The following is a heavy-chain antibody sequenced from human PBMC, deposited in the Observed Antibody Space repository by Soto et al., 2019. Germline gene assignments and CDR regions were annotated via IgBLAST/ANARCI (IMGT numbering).Heavy chain of an antibody. CDR2: IIPIFGTA. Sequence: QVQLVQSGAEVKKPGSSVKVSCKASGGTFSSYAISWVRQAPGQGLEWLGGIIPIFGTANYAQKFQGRVTITADESTSTAYMELSSLRSEDTAVYYCARGYDYDSRGYYSNAYYFDYWGQGTLVTVSS. CDR3: ARGYDYDSRGYYSNAYYFDY. D-gene: IGHD3-22*01. V-gene: IGHV1-69*01. CDR1: GGTFSSYA. J-gene: IGHJ4*02.